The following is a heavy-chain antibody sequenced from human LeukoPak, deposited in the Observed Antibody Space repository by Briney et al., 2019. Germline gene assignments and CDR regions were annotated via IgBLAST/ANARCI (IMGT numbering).Heavy chain of an antibody. CDR1: GGSISSYY. V-gene: IGHV4-59*01. J-gene: IGHJ4*02. Sequence: SETLSLTCTVSGGSISSYYWSWIRQPPGKGLEWIGYIYYSGSTNYNPSLKSRVTISVDTSKNQFSLKLSSVTAADTAVYYCARYRSWTAPIDYWGQGTLVTVSS. CDR2: IYYSGST. CDR3: ARYRSWTAPIDY. D-gene: IGHD6-6*01.